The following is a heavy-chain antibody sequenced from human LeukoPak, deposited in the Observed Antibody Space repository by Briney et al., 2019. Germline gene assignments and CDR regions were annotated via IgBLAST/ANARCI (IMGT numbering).Heavy chain of an antibody. Sequence: GGSLRLSCAASGFTFSSYEMNWVRQAPGKGLEWVSYISSSGRTKYYADSVKGRFTISRDNSKNTLYLQMNSLRAEDTAVYYCAKQWSDILTGYYSVYYYYMDVWGKGTTVTVSS. D-gene: IGHD3-9*01. J-gene: IGHJ6*03. CDR3: AKQWSDILTGYYSVYYYYMDV. V-gene: IGHV3-48*03. CDR1: GFTFSSYE. CDR2: ISSSGRTK.